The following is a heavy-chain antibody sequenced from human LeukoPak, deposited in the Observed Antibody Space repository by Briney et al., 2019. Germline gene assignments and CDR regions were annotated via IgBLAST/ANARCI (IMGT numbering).Heavy chain of an antibody. CDR3: ARDVGATPGYFDY. CDR1: GGSISTYY. CDR2: IYYSGST. D-gene: IGHD1-26*01. J-gene: IGHJ4*02. V-gene: IGHV4-59*01. Sequence: SETLSLTCTVSGGSISTYYWSWIRQPPGKGLEWIGYIYYSGSTNYNPSLKSRVTISVGTSKNQFSLKLSSVTAADTAVYYCARDVGATPGYFDYWGQGTLVTVSS.